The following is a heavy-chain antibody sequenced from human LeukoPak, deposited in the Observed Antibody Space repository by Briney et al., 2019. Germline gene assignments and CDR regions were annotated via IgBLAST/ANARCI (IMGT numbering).Heavy chain of an antibody. D-gene: IGHD3-16*01. CDR1: GFTFTSYA. CDR3: AIGGRAYFFDS. Sequence: GGSLRLSCAASGFTFTSYAMSWVRQAPGKGLEWVSAITNSGDSTYYTDSVKGRFTISRDNSKNTLYLQMNSLRAEDTAVYYCAIGGRAYFFDSWGQGTLVTVSS. V-gene: IGHV3-23*01. J-gene: IGHJ4*02. CDR2: ITNSGDST.